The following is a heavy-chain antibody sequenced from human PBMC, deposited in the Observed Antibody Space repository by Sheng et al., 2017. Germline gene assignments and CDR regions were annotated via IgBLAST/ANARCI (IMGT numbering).Heavy chain of an antibody. D-gene: IGHD3-22*01. CDR1: GFTFSNNV. Sequence: EVQLVESGGGLVQPGESLRLSCAASGFTFSNNVMGWVRQAPGKGLEWVSAISGSGGETYYADSVKGRFTISRDNSKNTLDLQMNSLRAEDTAVYYCAKDRGGGYRTFDYWGQGTLVTVTS. J-gene: IGHJ4*02. CDR2: ISGSGGET. CDR3: AKDRGGGYRTFDY. V-gene: IGHV3-23*04.